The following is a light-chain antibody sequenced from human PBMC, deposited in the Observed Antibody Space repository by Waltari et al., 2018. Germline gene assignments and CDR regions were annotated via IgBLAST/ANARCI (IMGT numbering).Light chain of an antibody. V-gene: IGLV3-21*04. J-gene: IGLJ3*02. CDR1: NIGSKS. CDR2: YDS. Sequence: YVLTQPPSVSVDPGKTARLTCGGDNIGSKSVSWYQQKPGQAPVLVMFYDSDRPSEIPERFSGSNTGNTATLTISWVEAGDEADYHCQVWDDVTDSGVCGGGTKLTVL. CDR3: QVWDDVTDSGV.